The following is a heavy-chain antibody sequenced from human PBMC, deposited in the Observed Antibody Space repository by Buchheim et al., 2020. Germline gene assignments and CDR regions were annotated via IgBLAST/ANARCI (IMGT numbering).Heavy chain of an antibody. CDR3: ARELAGDPGGGYYGMDV. V-gene: IGHV1-46*01. D-gene: IGHD6-19*01. J-gene: IGHJ6*02. Sequence: QVQLVQSGAEVKKPGASVKVSCKASGYTFTSYYMHWVRQAPGQGLEWMGIINPSGGNTSYAQKFQGRVTMTRDTSTSTVYMELSSLRSEDTAVYYCARELAGDPGGGYYGMDVWGQGTT. CDR2: INPSGGNT. CDR1: GYTFTSYY.